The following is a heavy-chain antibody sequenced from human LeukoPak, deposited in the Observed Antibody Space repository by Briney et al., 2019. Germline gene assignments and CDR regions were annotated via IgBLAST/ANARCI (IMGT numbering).Heavy chain of an antibody. V-gene: IGHV3-30*18. CDR3: VKEKITIFGVVTYYFDY. CDR1: GFTFSSYG. CDR2: ISYDGSNK. Sequence: PGGSLRLSCAASGFTFSSYGMHWVRQAPGKGLEWVAVISYDGSNKYYADSVKGRFTISRDNSKNTLYLQMNSLRAEDTAVYYCVKEKITIFGVVTYYFDYWGQGTLVTVSS. D-gene: IGHD3-3*01. J-gene: IGHJ4*02.